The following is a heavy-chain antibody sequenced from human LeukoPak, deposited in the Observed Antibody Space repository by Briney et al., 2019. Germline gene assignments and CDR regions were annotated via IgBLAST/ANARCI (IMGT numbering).Heavy chain of an antibody. Sequence: ASVKVSCKASGGTFSSYAISWVRQAPGQGLEWMGGIIPIFGTANYAQKLQGRVTITTDESTSTAYMELSSLRSEDTAVYYCAREVTMVRGVIHSDAFDIWGQGTMVAVSS. J-gene: IGHJ3*02. CDR2: IIPIFGTA. CDR3: AREVTMVRGVIHSDAFDI. V-gene: IGHV1-69*05. D-gene: IGHD3-10*01. CDR1: GGTFSSYA.